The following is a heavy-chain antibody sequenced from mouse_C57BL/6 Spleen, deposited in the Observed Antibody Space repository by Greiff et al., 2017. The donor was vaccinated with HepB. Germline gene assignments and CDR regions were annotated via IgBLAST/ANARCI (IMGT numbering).Heavy chain of an antibody. CDR1: GFTFSDYG. D-gene: IGHD2-5*01. CDR2: ISSGSSTI. CDR3: ARPPLYSNYPYYAMDY. Sequence: EVKLQESGGGLVKPGGSLKLSCAASGFTFSDYGMHWVRQAPEKGLEWVAYISSGSSTIYYADTVKGRFTISRDNAKNTLFLQLTSLRSEDTAMYYCARPPLYSNYPYYAMDYWGQGTSVTVSS. J-gene: IGHJ4*01. V-gene: IGHV5-17*01.